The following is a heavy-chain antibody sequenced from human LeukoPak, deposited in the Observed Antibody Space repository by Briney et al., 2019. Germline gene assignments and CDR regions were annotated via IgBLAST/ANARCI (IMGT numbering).Heavy chain of an antibody. V-gene: IGHV4-34*01. CDR1: GGSFSGYY. CDR2: INHSGST. D-gene: IGHD3-10*01. CDR3: ARGRTYYYGSGSYYGFDY. J-gene: IGHJ4*02. Sequence: SETLSLTCAVYGGSFSGYYWSWIRQPPGKGLEWIGEINHSGSTNYNPSLKSRVTISVDTSKNQFSLKLSSVTAADTAVYYCARGRTYYYGSGSYYGFDYWGQGTLVTVSS.